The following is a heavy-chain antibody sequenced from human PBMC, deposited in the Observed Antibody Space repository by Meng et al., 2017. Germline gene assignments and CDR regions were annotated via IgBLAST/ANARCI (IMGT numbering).Heavy chain of an antibody. V-gene: IGHV4-30-2*01. Sequence: QLQLQESGSGLVKPLQTLSLTCAVSGGSISSGGYSWSWIRQPPGKGLEWIGYIYHSGSTYYNPSLKSRVTISVDRSKNQFSLKLSSVTAADTAVYYCARDGSSYDSSGYYYWGQGTLVTVSS. J-gene: IGHJ4*02. CDR2: IYHSGST. D-gene: IGHD3-22*01. CDR3: ARDGSSYDSSGYYY. CDR1: GGSISSGGYS.